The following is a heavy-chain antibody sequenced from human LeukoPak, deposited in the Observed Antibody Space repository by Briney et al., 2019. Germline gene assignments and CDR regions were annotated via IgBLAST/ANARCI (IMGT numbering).Heavy chain of an antibody. CDR2: ISGSGGNT. CDR3: AKEIMETTYFDY. CDR1: GFTFNNYA. D-gene: IGHD3-16*01. V-gene: IGHV3-23*01. Sequence: AGGSLRLSCAASGFTFNNYAMSWVRQAPGKGLEWVSAISGSGGNTYYADSVKGRFTISRDNSRNTLYLQMNSLRAEDTAVYYCAKEIMETTYFDYRGQGTLVTVSS. J-gene: IGHJ4*02.